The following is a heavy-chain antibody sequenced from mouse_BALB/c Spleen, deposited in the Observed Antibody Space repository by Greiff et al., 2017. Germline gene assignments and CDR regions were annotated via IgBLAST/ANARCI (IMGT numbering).Heavy chain of an antibody. CDR2: ISSGSSTI. D-gene: IGHD2-10*02. J-gene: IGHJ3*01. CDR1: GFTFSSFG. V-gene: IGHV5-17*02. CDR3: ARKKYGNYEFAY. Sequence: EVQVVESGGGLVQPGGSRKLSCAASGFTFSSFGMHWVRQAPEKGLEWVAYISSGSSTIYYADTVKGRFTISRDNPKNTLFLQMTSLRSEDTAMYYCARKKYGNYEFAYWGQGTLVTVSA.